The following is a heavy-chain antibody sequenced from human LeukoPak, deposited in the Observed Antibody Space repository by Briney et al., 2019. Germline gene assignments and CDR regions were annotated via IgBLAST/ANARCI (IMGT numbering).Heavy chain of an antibody. CDR1: GFTFSSYA. CDR3: AKIMTVAGRYYYYYGMDV. V-gene: IGHV3-23*01. Sequence: PGESLTLSCKGSGFTFSSYAMSWVRQAPGKGLEWVSAISGSGGSTYYADSVKGRFTISRDNSKNTLYLQMNSLRAEDTAVYYCAKIMTVAGRYYYYYGMDVWGQGTTVTVSS. CDR2: ISGSGGST. D-gene: IGHD6-19*01. J-gene: IGHJ6*02.